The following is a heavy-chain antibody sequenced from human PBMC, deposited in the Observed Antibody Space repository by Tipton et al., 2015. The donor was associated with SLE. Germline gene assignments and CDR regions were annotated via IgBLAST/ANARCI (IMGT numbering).Heavy chain of an antibody. D-gene: IGHD2-21*01. CDR2: ISGSGGDT. CDR3: AKDPAYCGGDCYGFDY. Sequence: SLRLSCAASGFTFSSYAMSWVRQAPGKGLEWVSAISGSGGDTYYADSVKGRFAISRDKSKNTLFLQMNSLRVGDTAVYYCAKDPAYCGGDCYGFDYWGQGALVTVSS. J-gene: IGHJ4*02. V-gene: IGHV3-23*01. CDR1: GFTFSSYA.